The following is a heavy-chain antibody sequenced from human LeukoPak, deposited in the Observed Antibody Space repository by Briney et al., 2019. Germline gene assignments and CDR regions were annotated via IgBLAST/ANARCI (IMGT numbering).Heavy chain of an antibody. Sequence: ASVKVSCKASGYTFTGYYMHWVRQAPGQGLEWMGWISAYNGDTNYAQKVQGRVTMTTDTSTTTAYMELRSLRSDDTAVYYCARDQGNGYLGDYWGQGTLVTVSS. V-gene: IGHV1-18*04. J-gene: IGHJ4*02. CDR2: ISAYNGDT. D-gene: IGHD3-22*01. CDR1: GYTFTGYY. CDR3: ARDQGNGYLGDY.